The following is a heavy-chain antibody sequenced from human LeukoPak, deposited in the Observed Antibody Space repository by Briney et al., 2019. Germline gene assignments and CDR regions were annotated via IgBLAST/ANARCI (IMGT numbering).Heavy chain of an antibody. CDR3: ARDLNPPRY. Sequence: SGGSLRLSCAASGFTFSSYAMHWVRQAPGKGLEWVAVISYDGSNKYYADSVKGRFTISRDNSKNTLYLQMNSLRAEDTAVYYCARDLNPPRYWGQGTLVTVSS. V-gene: IGHV3-30*04. J-gene: IGHJ4*02. CDR2: ISYDGSNK. CDR1: GFTFSSYA.